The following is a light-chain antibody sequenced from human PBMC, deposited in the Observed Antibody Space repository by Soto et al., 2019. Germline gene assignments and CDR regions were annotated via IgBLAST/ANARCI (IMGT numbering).Light chain of an antibody. CDR2: GAS. Sequence: EIVGTQSPGTLSLSPGERATLSCRASQSVSSNLAWYQQKPGQAPSLLIYGASTRATGIPARFSGGGSGTEFTVTISSLQSEDFAVYFCQQYNNWPMTFGQGTKVDIK. V-gene: IGKV3-15*01. CDR1: QSVSSN. J-gene: IGKJ1*01. CDR3: QQYNNWPMT.